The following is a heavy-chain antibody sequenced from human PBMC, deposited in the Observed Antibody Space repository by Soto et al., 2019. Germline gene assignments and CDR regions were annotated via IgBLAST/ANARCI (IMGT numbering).Heavy chain of an antibody. CDR3: ARGRRGIAVAGTGWFDP. J-gene: IGHJ5*02. CDR2: INHSGST. Sequence: SETLSLTCAVYGGSFSGYYWSWIRQPPGKGLEWIGEINHSGSTNYNPSLKSRVTISVDTSKNQFSLKLSSVTAADTAVYYCARGRRGIAVAGTGWFDPWGQGTLVTSPQ. V-gene: IGHV4-34*01. D-gene: IGHD6-19*01. CDR1: GGSFSGYY.